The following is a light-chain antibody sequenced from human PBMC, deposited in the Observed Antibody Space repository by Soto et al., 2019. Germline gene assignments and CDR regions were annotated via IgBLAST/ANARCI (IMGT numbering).Light chain of an antibody. Sequence: DVQMTQSPSSLSASVGDRVTITCRASQGMSNYFDWSQQKPGKVPKLLIYAASTLQSGVPSRFSGRGSGTDFTLTISSLQPEDFSTSNGQTYNCAQFTCGRGPKVHIK. CDR3: QTYNCAQFT. V-gene: IGKV1-27*01. CDR2: AAS. J-gene: IGKJ3*01. CDR1: QGMSNY.